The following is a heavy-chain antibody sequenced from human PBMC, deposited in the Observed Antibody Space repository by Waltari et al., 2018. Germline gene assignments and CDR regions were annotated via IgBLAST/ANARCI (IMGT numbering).Heavy chain of an antibody. V-gene: IGHV2-5*01. CDR2: SYWNDDK. J-gene: IGHJ4*02. CDR1: GFSLSTSGVG. Sequence: QITLKESGPTLVKPTQTLPLTCTFSGFSLSTSGVGVGWIHQPPGKALEWLALSYWNDDKSYSPSLKSRLTIAKDNSKNQVVLTMTNMDAVDTATYYCAHSGVGVVIYYFDYWGQGTLVTVSS. D-gene: IGHD3-3*01. CDR3: AHSGVGVVIYYFDY.